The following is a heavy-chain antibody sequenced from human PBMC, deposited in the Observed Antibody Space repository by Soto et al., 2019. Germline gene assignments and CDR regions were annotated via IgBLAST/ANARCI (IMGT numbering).Heavy chain of an antibody. D-gene: IGHD3-3*01. Sequence: SVKVSCKHSGSTFSRYAISLVGQAAGQKIEGMGGSIPIFGTANYAQKFQGRVTITADESTSTAYMELSSLRSEDTAVYYCARGTILRTYYDFWSGSASRGYYYGMDVWGQGTTVTVPS. CDR3: ARGTILRTYYDFWSGSASRGYYYGMDV. J-gene: IGHJ6*02. CDR1: GSTFSRYA. V-gene: IGHV1-69*13. CDR2: SIPIFGTA.